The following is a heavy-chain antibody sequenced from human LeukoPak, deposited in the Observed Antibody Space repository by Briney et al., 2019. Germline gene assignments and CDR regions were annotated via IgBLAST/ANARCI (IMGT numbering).Heavy chain of an antibody. CDR3: ARTCSSFDY. J-gene: IGHJ4*02. CDR1: GFTFSSYW. CDR2: INNDGSTT. V-gene: IGHV3-74*01. Sequence: GSLRLSCAVSGFTFSSYWMHWVRQAPGKGLVWVSRINNDGSTTAYADSVKGRFTISRDNTKNTLYLQMNSLRAEDTAVHYCARTCSSFDYWGQGTLVTVSS. D-gene: IGHD6-19*01.